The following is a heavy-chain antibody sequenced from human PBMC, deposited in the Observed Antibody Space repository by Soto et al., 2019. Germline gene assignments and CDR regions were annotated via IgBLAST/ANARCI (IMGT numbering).Heavy chain of an antibody. J-gene: IGHJ4*02. CDR3: GRGRSGQIVVFY. CDR1: GYTFTGHY. CDR2: IGPETGAT. Sequence: ASVKVSCKASGYTFTGHYIHWVRQAPEQGPEWMGEIGPETGATRYAQKFQGRVTMTRDMSITTVYMELNNLSPDDTAVYYCGRGRSGQIVVFYWGQRTPVTVSS. V-gene: IGHV1-2*02. D-gene: IGHD3-22*01.